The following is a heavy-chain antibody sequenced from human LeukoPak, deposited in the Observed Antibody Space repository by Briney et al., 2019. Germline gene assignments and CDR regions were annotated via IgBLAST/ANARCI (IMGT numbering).Heavy chain of an antibody. D-gene: IGHD2-2*01. CDR3: ACSLYCRNTRCRNFSFAY. J-gene: IGHJ4*02. CDR1: GGTFSSYA. Sequence: ASVKVSCKASGGTFSSYAISWVRQAPGQGLEWMGGIIPIFGTANYAQKYQDRVTITADESTSTAYMELSSLRSEDTAINDCACSLYCRNTRCRNFSFAYWGQGTLVTVSS. V-gene: IGHV1-69*13. CDR2: IIPIFGTA.